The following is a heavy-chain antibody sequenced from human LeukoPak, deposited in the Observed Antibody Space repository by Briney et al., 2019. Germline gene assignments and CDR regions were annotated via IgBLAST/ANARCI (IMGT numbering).Heavy chain of an antibody. CDR3: VKDGVGCSSTSCYVGGVYYFDY. CDR1: GFTFSSYA. J-gene: IGHJ4*02. D-gene: IGHD2-2*01. Sequence: GGSLRLSCSASGFTFSSYAMHWVRQAPGKGLEYVSAISSNGGSTYYADSVKGRFTISRDNSKNTLYLQMSSLRAEDTAVYYCVKDGVGCSSTSCYVGGVYYFDYWGQGTLVTASS. CDR2: ISSNGGST. V-gene: IGHV3-64D*06.